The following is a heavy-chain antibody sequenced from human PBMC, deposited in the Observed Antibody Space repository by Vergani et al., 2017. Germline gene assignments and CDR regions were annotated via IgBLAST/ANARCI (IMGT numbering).Heavy chain of an antibody. CDR2: IYSGGST. J-gene: IGHJ3*02. CDR1: GFTVSSNY. Sequence: EVQLVESGGGLIQPGGSLRLSCAASGFTVSSNYMSWVRQAPGKGLEWVSVIYSGGSTYYADSVKGRFTISRDNSKNTLYLQMNSLRAEDTAVYYCARDLVGGYCSSTSCKQPWDAFDIWGQGTMVTVSS. CDR3: ARDLVGGYCSSTSCKQPWDAFDI. D-gene: IGHD2-2*01. V-gene: IGHV3-53*01.